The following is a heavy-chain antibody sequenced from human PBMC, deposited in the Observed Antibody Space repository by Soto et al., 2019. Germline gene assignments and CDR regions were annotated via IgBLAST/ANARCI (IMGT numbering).Heavy chain of an antibody. Sequence: QVQLQESGPGLVKPSQTLSLTCTVSGGSISSGDHHWSWIRQPPGKGLEWIGYIYYSGSTYYNLSLKSRVTXXVXTXRNQFSLKLNSVTAADTAVYYCAREGSSSLGGGMDVWGQGTTVTVSS. CDR3: AREGSSSLGGGMDV. V-gene: IGHV4-30-4*01. D-gene: IGHD6-6*01. CDR2: IYYSGST. CDR1: GGSISSGDHH. J-gene: IGHJ6*02.